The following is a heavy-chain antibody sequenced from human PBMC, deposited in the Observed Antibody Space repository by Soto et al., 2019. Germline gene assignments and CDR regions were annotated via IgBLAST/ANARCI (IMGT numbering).Heavy chain of an antibody. Sequence: ASVKVSCKASEYTFSSYTLHWVRQAPGQRLEWMGWINAGNGDSKYSQKFQGRVSISRDTSASTAYMELRSLRSDDTAVYYCARPGYSSGWPNDYWGQGTLVTVSS. J-gene: IGHJ4*02. CDR1: EYTFSSYT. CDR3: ARPGYSSGWPNDY. D-gene: IGHD6-19*01. V-gene: IGHV1-3*01. CDR2: INAGNGDS.